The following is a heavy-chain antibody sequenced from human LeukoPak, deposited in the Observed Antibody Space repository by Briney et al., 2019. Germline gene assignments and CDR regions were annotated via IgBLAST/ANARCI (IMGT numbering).Heavy chain of an antibody. J-gene: IGHJ6*03. V-gene: IGHV3-48*04. Sequence: GGSLRLSCAVSGFTFSSYSMNWVRQAPGKGLEGVSYLGSGGRTIYHEDSVKGRFNISRDNAKNSLYLQMNSLRAEDTAVYYCARVGTTAYYYYYMDVWGKGTTVTVSS. CDR1: GFTFSSYS. CDR3: ARVGTTAYYYYYMDV. D-gene: IGHD2/OR15-2a*01. CDR2: LGSGGRTI.